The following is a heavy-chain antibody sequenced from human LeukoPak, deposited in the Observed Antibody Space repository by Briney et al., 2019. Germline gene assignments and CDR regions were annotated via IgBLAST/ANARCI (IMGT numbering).Heavy chain of an antibody. D-gene: IGHD6-13*01. J-gene: IGHJ3*02. V-gene: IGHV3-74*01. Sequence: GGSLRLSCAASGFTFSSYWMHWVRQAPGKGLVWVSRINSDGSSTSYADSVKGRFTISRDNAKNTLYLQMNSLRAEDTAVYYCASPSIAAADDAFDIWGQGTMVTVSS. CDR1: GFTFSSYW. CDR3: ASPSIAAADDAFDI. CDR2: INSDGSST.